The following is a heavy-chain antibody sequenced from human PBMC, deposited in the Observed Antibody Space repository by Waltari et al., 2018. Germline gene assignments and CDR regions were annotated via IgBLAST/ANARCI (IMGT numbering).Heavy chain of an antibody. CDR2: IYHSGST. CDR1: GGSISSGGYS. V-gene: IGHV4-30-2*01. CDR3: ARTIGLSGPKFDY. Sequence: QLQLQESGSGLVKPSQTLSLTCAVSGGSISSGGYSWSWIRQPPGQGLEWIGYIYHSGSTYYNPSLKSRVTISVDRSKNQFSLKRSSVTAADTAVYYCARTIGLSGPKFDYWGQGTLVTVSS. J-gene: IGHJ4*02. D-gene: IGHD3-16*02.